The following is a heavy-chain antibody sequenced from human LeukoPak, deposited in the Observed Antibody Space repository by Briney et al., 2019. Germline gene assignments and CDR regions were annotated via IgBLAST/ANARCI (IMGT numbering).Heavy chain of an antibody. J-gene: IGHJ6*03. CDR3: ARHYYGSGSYYNSKTYYYYMDV. CDR1: SGSVSSSSYY. Sequence: SETLSLTCTVSSGSVSSSSYYWGWIRQPPGKGLEWIGSIYYSGSTYYNPSLKSRVTISVDTSKNQFSLKLSSVTAADTAVYYCARHYYGSGSYYNSKTYYYYMDVWGKGTTVTISS. V-gene: IGHV4-39*01. D-gene: IGHD3-10*01. CDR2: IYYSGST.